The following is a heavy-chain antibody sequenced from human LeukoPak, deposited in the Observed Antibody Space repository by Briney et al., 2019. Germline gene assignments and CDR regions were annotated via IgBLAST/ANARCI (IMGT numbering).Heavy chain of an antibody. CDR3: TQGGTKAYS. V-gene: IGHV3-15*01. D-gene: IGHD3-16*01. CDR2: IKSKTDGGTT. CDR1: GFTFSNTW. Sequence: GGSLRLSCAASGFTFSNTWMSWVRQAPGKGLEWVGRIKSKTDGGTTDYAATVKGRFTISRDDSENTLSLQMNSLKIEVTAVYYCTQGGTKAYSWGQGTLVTVSS. J-gene: IGHJ4*02.